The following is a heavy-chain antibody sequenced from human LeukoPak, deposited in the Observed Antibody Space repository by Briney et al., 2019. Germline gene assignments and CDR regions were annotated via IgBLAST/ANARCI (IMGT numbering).Heavy chain of an antibody. D-gene: IGHD3-3*01. Sequence: SVKVSCKASGGTFSSYAISWVRQAPGQGLEWMGGIIPIFGTANYAQKFQGRVTITTDESTSTAYMELSSLRSEDTAVYYCASGFRLLEWLLALDYWGQGTLVTVSS. CDR2: IIPIFGTA. CDR1: GGTFSSYA. J-gene: IGHJ4*02. V-gene: IGHV1-69*05. CDR3: ASGFRLLEWLLALDY.